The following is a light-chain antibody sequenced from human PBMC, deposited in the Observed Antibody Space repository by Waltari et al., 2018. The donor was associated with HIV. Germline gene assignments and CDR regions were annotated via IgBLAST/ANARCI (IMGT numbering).Light chain of an antibody. V-gene: IGKV1-5*03. CDR3: QQYYLSPWT. CDR1: QSISNW. CDR2: KAS. J-gene: IGKJ1*01. Sequence: DIQMTQSLSPLCASVGDRVTLTCRASQSISNWLAWYQQKPGNAPKLLIYKASTLEGGVPSRFRGSGSGTEFTLTINSLQPDDFATYFCQQYYLSPWTFGQGARV.